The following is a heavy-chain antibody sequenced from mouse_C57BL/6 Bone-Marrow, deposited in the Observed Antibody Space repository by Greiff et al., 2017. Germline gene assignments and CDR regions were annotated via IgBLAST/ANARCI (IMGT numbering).Heavy chain of an antibody. Sequence: VQLQQPGAELVRPGSSVKLSCKASGYTFTSYWMDWVKQRPGQGLEWIGNIYPSDSETHYNQKFKDKATLTVDKSSSTAYMQLSSLTSEDSAVYYCARSFYYGNFYWGQGTTLTGSS. CDR1: GYTFTSYW. CDR2: IYPSDSET. D-gene: IGHD2-1*01. CDR3: ARSFYYGNFY. J-gene: IGHJ2*01. V-gene: IGHV1-61*01.